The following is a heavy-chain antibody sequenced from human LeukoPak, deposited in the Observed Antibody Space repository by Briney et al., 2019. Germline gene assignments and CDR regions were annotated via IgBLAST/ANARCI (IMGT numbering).Heavy chain of an antibody. CDR1: GCTFSSYE. CDR2: ISSSGSTI. D-gene: IGHD5-24*01. CDR3: AEDGYNFC. J-gene: IGHJ4*02. Sequence: GGSLRLSCAASGCTFSSYEMKWGRQAPGKGVEWGSYISSSGSTIYYADSVKGRFTISRDNAKNSLYLQMNSLRAEDTAVYYCAEDGYNFCWGQGTLVTVSS. V-gene: IGHV3-48*03.